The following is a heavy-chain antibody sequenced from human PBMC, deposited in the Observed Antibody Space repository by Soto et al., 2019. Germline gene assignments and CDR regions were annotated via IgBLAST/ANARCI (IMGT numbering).Heavy chain of an antibody. CDR2: TYYRSKWYN. V-gene: IGHV6-1*01. CDR3: GRAHLGTDRYILEPFDP. D-gene: IGHD1-1*01. CDR1: GDSVSSNSAT. Sequence: SQTLSLTCAISGDSVSSNSATWNWIRQSPSRGLEWLGRTYYRSKWYNDYAISVKSRITINPDTSKNQFSLQLNSMIPEDTAVYYCGRAHLGTDRYILEPFDPWGQGTLVTVSS. J-gene: IGHJ5*02.